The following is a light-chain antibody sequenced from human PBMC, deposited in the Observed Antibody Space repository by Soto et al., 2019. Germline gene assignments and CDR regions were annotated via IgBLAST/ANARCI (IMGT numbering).Light chain of an antibody. V-gene: IGLV2-11*01. CDR2: DVS. J-gene: IGLJ1*01. CDR1: SSDVGGYNY. Sequence: QSALTQPRSVSGSSGQSVTISCTGTSSDVGGYNYVSWYQQHPGIAPKLMIYDVSKRPSGVPDRFSGSKSGNTASLTISGLQAEDEADYYCCSYAGSYTFPYVFGTGTKVTVL. CDR3: CSYAGSYTFPYV.